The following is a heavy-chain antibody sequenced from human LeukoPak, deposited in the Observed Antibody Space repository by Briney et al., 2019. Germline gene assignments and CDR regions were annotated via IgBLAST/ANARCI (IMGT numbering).Heavy chain of an antibody. Sequence: GESLKISCKGSGYSFTSYWIGWVRQMPGKGLEWMGIIYPGDSDTRYSPSFQGQVTISADKSISTAYLQWSSLKASDTAMYYCARHSYCGSTTCYYYYGMDVWGQGTTVTVSS. CDR3: ARHSYCGSTTCYYYYGMDV. V-gene: IGHV5-51*01. CDR2: IYPGDSDT. D-gene: IGHD2-2*01. CDR1: GYSFTSYW. J-gene: IGHJ6*02.